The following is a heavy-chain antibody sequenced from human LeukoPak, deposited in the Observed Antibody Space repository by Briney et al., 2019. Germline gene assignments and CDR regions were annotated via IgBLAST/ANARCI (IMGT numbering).Heavy chain of an antibody. Sequence: ASVTVSCKADGDTLGNYGISWVRQAPGQGLEWMGWISVYNGNTRYAQKFQGRVTMTADTSTSTSYMELRSLTSDDTAVYYCARAPRGTYWDYFDYWGQGTLVTVSS. CDR2: ISVYNGNT. CDR1: GDTLGNYG. V-gene: IGHV1-18*01. CDR3: ARAPRGTYWDYFDY. D-gene: IGHD1-26*01. J-gene: IGHJ4*02.